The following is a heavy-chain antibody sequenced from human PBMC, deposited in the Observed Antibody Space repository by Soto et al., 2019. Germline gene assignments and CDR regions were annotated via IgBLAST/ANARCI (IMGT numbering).Heavy chain of an antibody. J-gene: IGHJ4*01. CDR3: ARARNRYFDY. CDR2: VFRSGSI. D-gene: IGHD1-1*01. CDR1: GGSMSTGSYW. V-gene: IGHV4-61*01. Sequence: GSGGSMSTGSYWGSWIRQPPGKGMEWIGYVFRSGSINYSTSFTSRVTISIDTSKNQFSLMLKSVTAADTAVYFCARARNRYFDYWGHGALVTVS.